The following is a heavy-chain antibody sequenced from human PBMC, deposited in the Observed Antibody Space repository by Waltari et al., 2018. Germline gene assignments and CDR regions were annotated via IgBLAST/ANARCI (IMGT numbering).Heavy chain of an antibody. Sequence: QLLQSGGGPVQPGGSLRLSCAASGFDFRRYVMAWVRQSPRQGRELVSVIRTYATTIFYSDAGRGRSTISRDNSNNIVSLQMDSLRVEDTAMYYCARLKSLDSRWFYSFDLWGQGTLVTVS. CDR3: ARLKSLDSRWFYSFDL. J-gene: IGHJ4*01. CDR2: IRTYATTI. V-gene: IGHV3-23*01. CDR1: GFDFRRYV. D-gene: IGHD2-15*01.